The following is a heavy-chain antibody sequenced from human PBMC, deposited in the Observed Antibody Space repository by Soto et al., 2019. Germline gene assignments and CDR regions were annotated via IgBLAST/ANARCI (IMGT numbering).Heavy chain of an antibody. CDR1: GYSFTSRD. V-gene: IGHV1-8*01. CDR2: MEPSTGRT. CDR3: ARGVSAGVDY. Sequence: ASVKVSCKASGYSFTSRDISWVRQTAGQGLEWMGWMEPSTGRTGYAQKFQGRVTMTRDTSINTAYMELTTLTSDDTDFYYCARGVSAGVDYWGQGTLVTVSS. J-gene: IGHJ4*02. D-gene: IGHD1-26*01.